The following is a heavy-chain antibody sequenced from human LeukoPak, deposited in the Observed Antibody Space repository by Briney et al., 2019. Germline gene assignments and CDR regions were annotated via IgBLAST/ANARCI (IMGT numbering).Heavy chain of an antibody. D-gene: IGHD3-9*01. CDR3: ARDSDILTGYPDAFDI. CDR1: GYTFTSYG. V-gene: IGHV1-18*04. Sequence: ASVKVSCKASGYTFTSYGISWVRQAPGQGLEWMGWISAYNGNTNYAQKLQGRVTMTTDTSTGTAYMELRSLRSDDTAVYYCARDSDILTGYPDAFDIWGQGTMVTVSS. J-gene: IGHJ3*02. CDR2: ISAYNGNT.